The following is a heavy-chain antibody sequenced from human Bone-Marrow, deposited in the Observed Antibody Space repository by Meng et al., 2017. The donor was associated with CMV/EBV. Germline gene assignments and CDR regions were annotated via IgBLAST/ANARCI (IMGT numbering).Heavy chain of an antibody. CDR3: ARVLVGYGMDV. J-gene: IGHJ6*02. CDR2: IIPVFGTA. V-gene: IGHV1-69*06. CDR1: GGTFSRYS. D-gene: IGHD1-26*01. Sequence: SVKVSCKASGGTFSRYSISWVRQAPGQGLEWMGGIIPVFGTANYAQKFQGRVTITADKSTSTAYMELSSLRSEDTAVYYCARVLVGYGMDVWGQGTTVTVSS.